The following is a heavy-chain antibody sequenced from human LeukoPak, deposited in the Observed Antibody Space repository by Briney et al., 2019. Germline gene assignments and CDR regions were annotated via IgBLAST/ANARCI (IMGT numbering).Heavy chain of an antibody. D-gene: IGHD6-19*01. V-gene: IGHV3-11*04. Sequence: PGGSLRLTCAASGFTFGDYHMNWIRQAPGKGLERVSYISSRSSPMSYADSVKGRFTISRDNAKNSLYLQLNSLRVEDTAIYYCAREIPKRAVWTFDYWGQGILVTVSS. J-gene: IGHJ4*02. CDR2: ISSRSSPM. CDR3: AREIPKRAVWTFDY. CDR1: GFTFGDYH.